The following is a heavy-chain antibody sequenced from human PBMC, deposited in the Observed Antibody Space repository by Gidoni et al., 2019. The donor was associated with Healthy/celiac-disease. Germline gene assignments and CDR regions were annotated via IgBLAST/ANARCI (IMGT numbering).Heavy chain of an antibody. CDR3: AGYYDFWSGYYTLDY. CDR1: GGSISSYY. V-gene: IGHV4-59*01. CDR2: IYYSGST. J-gene: IGHJ4*02. Sequence: QVQLQESGPGLVKPSETLSLTCTVSGGSISSYYWSWIRQPPGKGLEWIGYIYYSGSTNYNPSLKSRVTISVDTSKNQFSLKLSSVTAADTAVYYCAGYYDFWSGYYTLDYWGQGTLVTVSS. D-gene: IGHD3-3*01.